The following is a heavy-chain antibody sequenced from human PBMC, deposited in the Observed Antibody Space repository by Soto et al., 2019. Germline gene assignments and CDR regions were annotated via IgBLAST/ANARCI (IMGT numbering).Heavy chain of an antibody. D-gene: IGHD6-19*01. Sequence: GGSLRLSCAASGFTFSSYGMHWVRQAPGKGLEWVAVISYDGSNKYYADSVKGRFTISRDNSKNTLYLQMNSLRAEDTAVYYCAKDSSFLSPGIAVAGRWYYFDYWGQGTLVTVSS. CDR2: ISYDGSNK. CDR1: GFTFSSYG. CDR3: AKDSSFLSPGIAVAGRWYYFDY. V-gene: IGHV3-30*18. J-gene: IGHJ4*02.